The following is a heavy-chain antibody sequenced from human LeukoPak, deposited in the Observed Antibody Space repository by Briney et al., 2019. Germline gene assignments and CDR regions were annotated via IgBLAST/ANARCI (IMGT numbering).Heavy chain of an antibody. CDR2: IYYSGST. CDR3: ARHGHIAVAGRHPFDY. CDR1: GGSISSYY. Sequence: SETLSLTCTVSGGSISSYYWSWIRQPPGKGLEWIGYIYYSGSTNYNPSLKSRVTISVDTSKNQFSLKLGSVTAADTAVYYCARHGHIAVAGRHPFDYWGQGTLVTVSS. D-gene: IGHD6-19*01. V-gene: IGHV4-59*08. J-gene: IGHJ4*02.